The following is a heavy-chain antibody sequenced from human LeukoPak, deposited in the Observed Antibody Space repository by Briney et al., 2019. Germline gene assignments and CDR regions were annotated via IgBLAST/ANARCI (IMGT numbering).Heavy chain of an antibody. CDR1: ENTFTNYY. J-gene: IGHJ3*02. CDR2: INPNGDRT. CDR3: ARPALLTTSDAFDI. Sequence: ASVKVSCKASENTFTNYYMHWVRQAPGQGLEWLGIINPNGDRTNYARTFQGRVTMTRDTSTTTVYMELSSLRSEDTAVYYCARPALLTTSDAFDIWGQRTMVTVSS. V-gene: IGHV1-46*01. D-gene: IGHD2/OR15-2a*01.